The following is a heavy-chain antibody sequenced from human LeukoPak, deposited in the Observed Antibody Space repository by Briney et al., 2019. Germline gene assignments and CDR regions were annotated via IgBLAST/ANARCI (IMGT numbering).Heavy chain of an antibody. CDR2: ISYDAAST. CDR3: AREDHDFNI. Sequence: GGSLRLSCAASGFRFNDFGMHWVRQAPDKGLDWMAFISYDAASTFYADSVKGRCTISRDNSMKTLYLQLNSLTYKDTALYYCAREDHDFNIWGQGTMVSVSS. D-gene: IGHD1-14*01. V-gene: IGHV3-30*03. CDR1: GFRFNDFG. J-gene: IGHJ3*02.